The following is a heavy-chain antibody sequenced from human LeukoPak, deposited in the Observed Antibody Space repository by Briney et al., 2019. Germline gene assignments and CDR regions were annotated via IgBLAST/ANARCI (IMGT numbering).Heavy chain of an antibody. CDR3: AKVRDGYTRYYFDY. Sequence: GGSLRLSRAASGFTFSSYGMHWVRQAPGKGLEWVAVIWYDGSNKYYADSVKGRFTISRDNSKNTLYLQMNSLRAEDTAVYYCAKVRDGYTRYYFDYWGQGTLVTVSS. CDR1: GFTFSSYG. J-gene: IGHJ4*02. CDR2: IWYDGSNK. D-gene: IGHD5-24*01. V-gene: IGHV3-33*06.